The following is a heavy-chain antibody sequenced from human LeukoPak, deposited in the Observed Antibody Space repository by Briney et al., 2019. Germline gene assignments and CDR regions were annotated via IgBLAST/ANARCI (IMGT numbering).Heavy chain of an antibody. D-gene: IGHD3-10*01. Sequence: ASVNVSCKASVYTFTGYYMHWVRQAPGQGLEWMGWINPNSGGTNYAQKFQGRVTMTRDTSISTAYMELSRLRSDDTAVYYCARGTLWYYYGSGSYSVWGQGTLVTVSS. CDR2: INPNSGGT. CDR3: ARGTLWYYYGSGSYSV. CDR1: VYTFTGYY. V-gene: IGHV1-2*02. J-gene: IGHJ4*02.